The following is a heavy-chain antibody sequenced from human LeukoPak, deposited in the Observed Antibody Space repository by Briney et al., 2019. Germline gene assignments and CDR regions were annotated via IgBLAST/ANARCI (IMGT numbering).Heavy chain of an antibody. V-gene: IGHV4-59*01. J-gene: IGHJ4*02. D-gene: IGHD4-17*01. CDR2: IYYSGST. Sequence: SETLSLTCTVSGGSISSYYWSWIRQPPGKGLEWIGYIYYSGSTNYNPSLKSRVTISVDTSKNQFSLKLSSVTAADTAVYYCARGKATVTTFLFDYWGQGTLVTVSS. CDR1: GGSISSYY. CDR3: ARGKATVTTFLFDY.